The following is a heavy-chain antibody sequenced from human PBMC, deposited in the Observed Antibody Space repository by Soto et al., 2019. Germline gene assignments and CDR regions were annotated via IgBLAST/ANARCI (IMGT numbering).Heavy chain of an antibody. V-gene: IGHV3-73*01. D-gene: IGHD3-10*01. CDR1: GFTFSGSA. CDR2: IRSNANSYAT. Sequence: GGSLRLSCAASGFTFSGSAMHWVRQAPGKGLEWVGRIRSNANSYATAYAASVKGRSTIASDDSKNTAHLQINSPTTENTAVYYWTRPPTPSPYGGGSDYWGQGTLVTVSS. CDR3: TRPPTPSPYGGGSDY. J-gene: IGHJ4*02.